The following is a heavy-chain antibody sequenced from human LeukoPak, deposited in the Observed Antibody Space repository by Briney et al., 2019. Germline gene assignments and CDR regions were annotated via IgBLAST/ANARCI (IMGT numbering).Heavy chain of an antibody. Sequence: SETLSLTCAVYGGSLSGYYWSWIRHPPEEGVECIGQYNHGGNTNYNPSLKSRVTKSVDTSKNHSSLQLSSVTSADTAGYYCARGFVVVVAARTLNWFDPWGQETLVTVSS. CDR2: YNHGGNT. V-gene: IGHV4-34*01. J-gene: IGHJ5*02. CDR3: ARGFVVVVAARTLNWFDP. CDR1: GGSLSGYY. D-gene: IGHD2-15*01.